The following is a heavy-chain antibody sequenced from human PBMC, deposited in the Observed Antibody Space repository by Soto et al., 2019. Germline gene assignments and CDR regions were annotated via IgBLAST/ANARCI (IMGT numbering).Heavy chain of an antibody. CDR3: SRDLTKGLRYFDWSPFDP. CDR2: ISSSSSTI. Sequence: GALRLSYAASGFTYSSYSMTWVRQAPGKGMERVSYISSSSSTIYYADSVKGRFTISRDNAKNSLYLQMNSLRAEDTAVYYCSRDLTKGLRYFDWSPFDPWGQGTLVTVSS. V-gene: IGHV3-48*01. CDR1: GFTYSSYS. D-gene: IGHD3-9*01. J-gene: IGHJ5*02.